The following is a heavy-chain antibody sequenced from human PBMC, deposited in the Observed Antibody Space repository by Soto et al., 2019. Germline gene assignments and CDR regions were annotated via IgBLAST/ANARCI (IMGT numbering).Heavy chain of an antibody. J-gene: IGHJ6*03. CDR2: ISGSGGST. V-gene: IGHV3-23*01. Sequence: GGSLRLSCAASGFTFSSYAMSWVRQAPGKGLEWVSAISGSGGSTYYADSVKGRFTISRDNSKNTLYLQMNSLRAEDTAVYYCAKADRSRSRYYYMDVWGKGTTVTVSS. CDR1: GFTFSSYA. CDR3: AKADRSRSRYYYMDV.